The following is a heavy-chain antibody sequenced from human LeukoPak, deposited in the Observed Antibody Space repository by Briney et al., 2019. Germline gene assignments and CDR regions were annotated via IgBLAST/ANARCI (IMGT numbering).Heavy chain of an antibody. V-gene: IGHV3-72*01. CDR3: TRRRFYFDY. Sequence: GGSLRLSCAASGFTFRSYEMNWVRQAPGKGLEWVGRIGNKVNAYTTEYAASVKGRFTISRDDSKNSLYLQMNSLKTEDTAVYYCTRRRFYFDYWGQGTLVTVSS. J-gene: IGHJ4*02. CDR2: IGNKVNAYTT. CDR1: GFTFRSYE.